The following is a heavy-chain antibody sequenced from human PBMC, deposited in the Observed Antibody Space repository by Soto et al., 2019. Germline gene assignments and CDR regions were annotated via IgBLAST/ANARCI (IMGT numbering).Heavy chain of an antibody. CDR1: GFTFSSYA. Sequence: QVQLVESGGGVVQPGRSLRLSCAASGFTFSSYAMHWVRQAPGKGLEWVAVISYDGSNKYYADSVKGRFTISRDNSKNTLYLQMNSLRAEDTAVYYSAGPAYDFWSGYYTYWGQGTLVTVSS. D-gene: IGHD3-3*01. CDR2: ISYDGSNK. J-gene: IGHJ4*02. CDR3: AGPAYDFWSGYYTY. V-gene: IGHV3-30-3*01.